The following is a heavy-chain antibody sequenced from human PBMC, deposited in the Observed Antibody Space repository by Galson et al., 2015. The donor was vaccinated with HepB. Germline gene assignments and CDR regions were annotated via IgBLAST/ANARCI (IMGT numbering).Heavy chain of an antibody. CDR1: GDSVPSTTVA. CDR2: AYHKSRWYY. D-gene: IGHD7-27*01. CDR3: ARGRNWGESGVDS. Sequence: CAISGDSVPSTTVAWHWPRQSPSRGLEWLGRAYHKSRWYYDYAISVKSRITINPDTSKNQFYLQLSSVSPEDTAVYYCARGRNWGESGVDSWVQGTLVTVSS. J-gene: IGHJ4*02. V-gene: IGHV6-1*01.